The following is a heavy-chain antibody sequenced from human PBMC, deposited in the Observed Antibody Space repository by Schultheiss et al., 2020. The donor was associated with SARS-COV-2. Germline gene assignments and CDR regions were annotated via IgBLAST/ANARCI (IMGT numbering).Heavy chain of an antibody. CDR1: GFSFYNHW. V-gene: IGHV3-7*03. D-gene: IGHD6-13*01. CDR2: IKYDGSEK. CDR3: AAWVRSNWFDY. J-gene: IGHJ4*02. Sequence: GGSLRLSCVGSGFSFYNHWMGWVRQSPRKGLEWVANIKYDGSEKPYADSVRGRFTISRDNTKNSLYLQMDSLGVDDTAVYYCAAWVRSNWFDYWGQGTLVTVSS.